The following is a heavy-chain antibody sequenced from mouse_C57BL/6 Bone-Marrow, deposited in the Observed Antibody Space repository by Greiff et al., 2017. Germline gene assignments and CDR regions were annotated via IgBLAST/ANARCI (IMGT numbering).Heavy chain of an antibody. J-gene: IGHJ1*03. CDR3: AKKGGSSWYFDV. CDR2: IWSGGST. V-gene: IGHV2-4*01. D-gene: IGHD1-1*01. Sequence: VQLQQSGPGLVQPSQSLSITCTVSGFSLTSYGVHWVRQPPGKGLEWLGVIWSGGSTDYNAAFISNLSISKDNSKSQVFFKMNRLQADDTAIYYCAKKGGSSWYFDVWGTGTTVTVSS. CDR1: GFSLTSYG.